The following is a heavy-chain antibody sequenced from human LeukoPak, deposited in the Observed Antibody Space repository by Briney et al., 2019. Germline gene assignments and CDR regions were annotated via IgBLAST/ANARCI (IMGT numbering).Heavy chain of an antibody. CDR1: GFTFSSYE. V-gene: IGHV3-48*03. Sequence: GGSLRLSCAASGFTFSSYEMNWVRQAPRKGLEWVSYISSSGSTIYYADSVKGRFTISRDNAKNSLYLQMNSLRAEDTAVYYCARGLPGPYDILTGYLFGVDYWGQGTLVTVSS. CDR2: ISSSGSTI. CDR3: ARGLPGPYDILTGYLFGVDY. J-gene: IGHJ4*02. D-gene: IGHD3-9*01.